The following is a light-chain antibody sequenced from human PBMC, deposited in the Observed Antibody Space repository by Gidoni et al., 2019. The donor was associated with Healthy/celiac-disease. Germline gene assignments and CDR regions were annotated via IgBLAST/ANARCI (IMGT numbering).Light chain of an antibody. CDR3: QQYGSSPT. J-gene: IGKJ4*01. CDR1: QSVTSSY. CDR2: GAS. Sequence: DIVLTQSPGTLSLSPGERATLSCRASQSVTSSYLAWYQQKPGQAPRLLIYGASRRVTGIPDRFSGSGSGTDVTLTFSRLEPEDFAVYDCQQYGSSPTFXGXTKVXIK. V-gene: IGKV3-20*01.